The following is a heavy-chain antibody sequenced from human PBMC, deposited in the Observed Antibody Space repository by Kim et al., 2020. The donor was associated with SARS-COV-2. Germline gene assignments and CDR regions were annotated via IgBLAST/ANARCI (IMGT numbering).Heavy chain of an antibody. J-gene: IGHJ4*02. V-gene: IGHV3-21*01. CDR3: ARDWSITMVRGVSSY. Sequence: GGSLRLSCAASGFTFSSYSMNWVRQAPGKGLEWVSSISSSSSYIYYADSVKGRFTISRDNAKNSLYLQMNSLRAEDTAVYYCARDWSITMVRGVSSYWGQGTLVTVSS. D-gene: IGHD3-10*01. CDR1: GFTFSSYS. CDR2: ISSSSSYI.